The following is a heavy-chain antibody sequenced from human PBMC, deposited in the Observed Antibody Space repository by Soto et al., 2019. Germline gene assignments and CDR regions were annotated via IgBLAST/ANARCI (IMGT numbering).Heavy chain of an antibody. V-gene: IGHV4-34*01. Sequence: QVQLQQWGAELLKPSETLSLTCVVNGGSFSGYYWSWIRQPPGKGLEWIGEINDSGITDSNPSLESPVTISVDMSKNQFSLKLSSVTAADTAVYHCARGRSSVPDRRGIGYYGLDVWGQGTTVTVSS. CDR1: GGSFSGYY. CDR3: ARGRSSVPDRRGIGYYGLDV. D-gene: IGHD3-3*01. CDR2: INDSGIT. J-gene: IGHJ6*02.